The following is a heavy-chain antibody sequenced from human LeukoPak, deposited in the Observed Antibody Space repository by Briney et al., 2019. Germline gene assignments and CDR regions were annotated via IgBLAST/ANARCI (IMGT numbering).Heavy chain of an antibody. CDR2: ISYDGSNK. CDR1: AFTYSSYA. J-gene: IGHJ4*02. D-gene: IGHD1-14*01. CDR3: AREPEGVLPHFDY. Sequence: PGGSLRLSCAASAFTYSSYAMHWVRQAPGKGLEWVAVISYDGSNKYYADSVKGRFTISRDNSKNTLYLQMNSLRAEDTAVYYCAREPEGVLPHFDYWGQGTLVTVSS. V-gene: IGHV3-30-3*01.